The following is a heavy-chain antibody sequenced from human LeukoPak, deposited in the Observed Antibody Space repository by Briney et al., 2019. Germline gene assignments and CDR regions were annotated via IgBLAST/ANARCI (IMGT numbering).Heavy chain of an antibody. CDR1: GFIFSNYW. CDR2: IKQDGGEK. CDR3: AKEPHILTGYYTDYFDS. D-gene: IGHD3-9*01. Sequence: GGSLRLSCAASGFIFSNYWMTWVRHAPGKGLEWVATIKQDGGEKYYVDSVKGRFTISRDNAKNSLSLQMSSLRVEDTAVYFCAKEPHILTGYYTDYFDSWGQGTLVTVSS. J-gene: IGHJ4*02. V-gene: IGHV3-7*03.